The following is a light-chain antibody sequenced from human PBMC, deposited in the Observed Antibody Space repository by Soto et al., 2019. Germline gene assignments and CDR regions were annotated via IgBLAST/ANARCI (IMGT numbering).Light chain of an antibody. V-gene: IGKV3-11*01. CDR3: QQRSNWPSIT. CDR1: QSVSSF. Sequence: DTVLTPSPATLSLSPGERATLTCRASQSVSSFLAWYQQKPGQAPRLLIYGGSSRATGIPVRFSGSGSETDFTLTINSLEPEDFAVYYCQQRSNWPSITFGQGTRLEIK. CDR2: GGS. J-gene: IGKJ5*01.